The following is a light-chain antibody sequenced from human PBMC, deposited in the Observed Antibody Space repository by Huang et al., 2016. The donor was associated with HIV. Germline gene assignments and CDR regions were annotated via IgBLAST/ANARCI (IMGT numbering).Light chain of an antibody. CDR3: QQRSNRPLT. Sequence: EIVLKQSPATLSLSPGERATLSCRASQSVKTFLAWYQQKTGQAPRLLIYYAANRATVIPARVSGGGSGTYFTLTISRLEPEDFAVYYCQQRSNRPLTFGGGTKVEIK. CDR1: QSVKTF. V-gene: IGKV3-11*01. J-gene: IGKJ4*01. CDR2: YAA.